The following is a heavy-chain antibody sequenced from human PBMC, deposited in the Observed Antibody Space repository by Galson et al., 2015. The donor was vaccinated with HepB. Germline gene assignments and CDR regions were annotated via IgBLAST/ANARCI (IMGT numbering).Heavy chain of an antibody. CDR3: TTEGSSTSCYGSLCYYYGMDV. J-gene: IGHJ6*02. D-gene: IGHD2-2*01. CDR2: IKSKTDGGTT. V-gene: IGHV3-15*01. Sequence: SLRLSCAASGFTFSSYGMHWVRQAPGKGLEWVGRIKSKTDGGTTDYAAPVKGRFTISRDDSKNTLYLQMNSLKTEDTAVYYCTTEGSSTSCYGSLCYYYGMDVWGQGTTVTVSS. CDR1: GFTFSSYG.